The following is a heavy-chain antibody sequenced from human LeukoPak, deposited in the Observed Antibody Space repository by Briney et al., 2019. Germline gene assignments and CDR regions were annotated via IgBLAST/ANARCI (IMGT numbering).Heavy chain of an antibody. D-gene: IGHD5-12*01. CDR1: GGSISRGSHH. Sequence: PSETLSLTCTVSGGSISRGSHHWGWFRQSPGKGLEWIGSIHYSRTTYHNPSLNSRVTISEVTSKNQFSLQLNSVTAADTAVYYCARHDGRGGATMGALDSWGQGSLVTVSS. CDR3: ARHDGRGGATMGALDS. J-gene: IGHJ4*02. V-gene: IGHV4-39*01. CDR2: IHYSRTT.